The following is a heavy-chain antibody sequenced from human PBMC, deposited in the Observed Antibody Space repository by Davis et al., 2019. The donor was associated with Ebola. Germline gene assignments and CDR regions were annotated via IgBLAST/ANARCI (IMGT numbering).Heavy chain of an antibody. V-gene: IGHV1-2*04. CDR1: GYTFTGYY. D-gene: IGHD6-19*01. J-gene: IGHJ6*02. Sequence: ASVKVSCKASGYTFTGYYMHWVRQAPGQGLEWMGWINPNSGGTNYAQKFQGWVTMTRDTSISTAYMELSRLRSDDTAVYYCAREQWLVPDYYYYYGMDVWGQGTTVTVSS. CDR3: AREQWLVPDYYYYYGMDV. CDR2: INPNSGGT.